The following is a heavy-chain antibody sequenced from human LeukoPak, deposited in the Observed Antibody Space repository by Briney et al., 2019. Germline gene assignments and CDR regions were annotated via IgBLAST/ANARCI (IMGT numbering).Heavy chain of an antibody. CDR2: IYAGASDT. D-gene: IGHD6-19*01. J-gene: IGHJ4*02. CDR3: APGSGWDFDF. V-gene: IGHV5-51*01. CDR1: GYSFTSYW. Sequence: GEPLKISCQGSGYSFTSYWIAWVRQMPGKGLKWMGIIYAGASDTRYSPSFQGQVTFSAEKSINTAYLQWNSLKAADTAIYYCAPGSGWDFDFWGQGTLVT.